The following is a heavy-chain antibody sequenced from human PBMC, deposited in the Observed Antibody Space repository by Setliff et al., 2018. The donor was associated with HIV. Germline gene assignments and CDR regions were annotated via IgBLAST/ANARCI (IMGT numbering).Heavy chain of an antibody. D-gene: IGHD3-16*01. CDR2: ISWNSVKI. J-gene: IGHJ4*02. CDR3: ARTPRYYDYAWGSYGAPLYYFDY. V-gene: IGHV3-9*01. Sequence: SLRLSCVGSGFNLEEYAMAWVRQVPGKGLEWVSSISWNSVKIDYADSVKGRFTISRDNAKNSLYLQMNSLRAEDTAVYYCARTPRYYDYAWGSYGAPLYYFDYWGQGTLVTVSS. CDR1: GFNLEEYA.